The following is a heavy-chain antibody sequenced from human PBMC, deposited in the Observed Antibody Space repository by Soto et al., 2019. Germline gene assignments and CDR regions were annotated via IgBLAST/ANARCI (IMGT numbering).Heavy chain of an antibody. CDR1: GFTFSSNA. D-gene: IGHD3-10*01. CDR3: AKYPDSGSYYKGPAY. J-gene: IGHJ4*02. CDR2: ITGGGGGT. Sequence: EVQLLESGGGLGQPGGSLRLACAGSGFTFSSNAMSWVRQPPGKGLEWVSAITGGGGGTYYADSVKGRFTISRDNSKNTLYLQMNSLRAEDTAVYFCAKYPDSGSYYKGPAYWGQGTLVTVSS. V-gene: IGHV3-23*01.